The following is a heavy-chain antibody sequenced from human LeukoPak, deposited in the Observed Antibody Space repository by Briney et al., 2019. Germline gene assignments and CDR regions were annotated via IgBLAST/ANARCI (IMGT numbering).Heavy chain of an antibody. CDR1: GFTFSTYW. V-gene: IGHV3-7*01. CDR3: GRHGGAFEI. CDR2: IKQDGSEK. J-gene: IGHJ3*02. Sequence: GALRLSCAASGFTFSTYWMSWVRQAPGKGLEWVANIKQDGSEKDYVDSVKGRFTISRDNAKNSLYLQMNSLRVEDTAVYYCGRHGGAFEIWGQGTMVTVSS.